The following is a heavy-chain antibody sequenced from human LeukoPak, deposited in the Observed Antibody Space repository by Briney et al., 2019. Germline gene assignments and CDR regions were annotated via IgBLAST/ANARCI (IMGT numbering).Heavy chain of an antibody. CDR2: VSTTGGNT. Sequence: PPGGSLRLSCAASGFTFSSYSMNWVRQAPGKGLEWVSAVSTTGGNTYYADSVKGRFTVSRDNSKNTVFLQLNSLRAEDTAVYYCAKTGPGSGWSRYYFDFWGQGTLVTVSS. D-gene: IGHD6-19*01. CDR3: AKTGPGSGWSRYYFDF. V-gene: IGHV3-23*01. J-gene: IGHJ4*02. CDR1: GFTFSSYS.